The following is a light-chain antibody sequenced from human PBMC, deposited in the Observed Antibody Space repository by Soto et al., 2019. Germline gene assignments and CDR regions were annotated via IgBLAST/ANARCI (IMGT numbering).Light chain of an antibody. V-gene: IGKV3-15*01. CDR3: QQFHDWPMT. CDR1: QSISSN. J-gene: IGKJ3*01. Sequence: EIVMTQSPATLSVSPGERATLSCRASQSISSNLAWYQQKPGQAPRLLISGAFTRATGIPARFSGSGSGTDFTLTISSLQSEDFAVYYCQQFHDWPMTFGPGTKVDIK. CDR2: GAF.